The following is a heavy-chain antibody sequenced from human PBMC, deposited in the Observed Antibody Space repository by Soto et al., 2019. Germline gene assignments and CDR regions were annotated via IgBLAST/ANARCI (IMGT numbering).Heavy chain of an antibody. J-gene: IGHJ4*02. Sequence: QVQLVQSGAEVKKPGASVKVSCKVAGYGFTGYYIHWVRQAPGQGLEWMGWVKPSTGDTDYAQKFQGRVTMTRDTSSSTAYLEVSSLRIDDTAVYYCARALYGSAWYFFDYWGQGTLVTVSS. CDR1: GYGFTGYY. D-gene: IGHD6-13*01. CDR3: ARALYGSAWYFFDY. CDR2: VKPSTGDT. V-gene: IGHV1-2*02.